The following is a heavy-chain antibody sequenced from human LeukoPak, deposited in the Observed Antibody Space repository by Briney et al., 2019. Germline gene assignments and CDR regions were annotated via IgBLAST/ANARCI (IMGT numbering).Heavy chain of an antibody. J-gene: IGHJ6*02. CDR1: GFTFSSYD. CDR2: IGTAGDT. V-gene: IGHV3-13*01. Sequence: GGSLRLSCAASGFTFSSYDMHWVRQATGKGLEWVSAIGTAGDTYYPGSVKGRFTISRENAKNSLYLQMHSLRAGDTAVYYCARDSRNYGDYEDNYYYYYGMDVWGQGTTVTVCS. D-gene: IGHD4-17*01. CDR3: ARDSRNYGDYEDNYYYYYGMDV.